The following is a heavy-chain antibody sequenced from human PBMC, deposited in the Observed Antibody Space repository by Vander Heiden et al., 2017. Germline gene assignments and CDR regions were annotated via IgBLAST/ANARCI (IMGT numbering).Heavy chain of an antibody. Sequence: QEQLVESGGDVVQPGASLRLACTAPGMTVSYYGMHWVRQVPGRGLEWVALRWNDGRTTFYADSVRGRFSISRDNSKSTLYLQMNSLRDEDTAVYYCARDCQPVPHEYVDLCGQGTLVTVS. CDR1: GMTVSYYG. CDR2: RWNDGRTT. J-gene: IGHJ5*02. V-gene: IGHV3-33*01. CDR3: ARDCQPVPHEYVDL. D-gene: IGHD3-10*02.